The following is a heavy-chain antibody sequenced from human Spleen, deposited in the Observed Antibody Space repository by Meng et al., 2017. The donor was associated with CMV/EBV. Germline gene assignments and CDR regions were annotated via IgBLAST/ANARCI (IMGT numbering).Heavy chain of an antibody. Sequence: ASVKVSCKASGYTFTNYGITWVRQAPGQGLEWMGWINPNSGGTNYAQKFQGRVTMTRDTSISTAYMELSRLRSDDTAVYYCARFRYQLLYGVDYWGQGTLVTVSS. CDR1: GYTFTNYG. J-gene: IGHJ4*02. CDR2: INPNSGGT. CDR3: ARFRYQLLYGVDY. D-gene: IGHD2-2*02. V-gene: IGHV1-2*02.